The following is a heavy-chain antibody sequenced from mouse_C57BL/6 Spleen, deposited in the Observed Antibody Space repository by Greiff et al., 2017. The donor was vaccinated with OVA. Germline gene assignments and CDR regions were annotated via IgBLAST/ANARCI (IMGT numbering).Heavy chain of an antibody. J-gene: IGHJ3*01. CDR3: ALYGSSYRFAY. Sequence: QVQLQQPGAELVRPGSSVKLSCKASGYTFTSYWMHWVKQRPIQGLEWIGNIDPSDSETHYNQKFKDKATLTVDKSSSTAYMQLSSLTSEDSAVYFCALYGSSYRFAYWGQGTLVTVSA. V-gene: IGHV1-52*01. CDR2: IDPSDSET. CDR1: GYTFTSYW. D-gene: IGHD1-1*01.